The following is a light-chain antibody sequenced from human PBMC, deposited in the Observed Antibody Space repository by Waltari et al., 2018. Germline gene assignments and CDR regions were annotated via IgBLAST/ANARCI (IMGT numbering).Light chain of an antibody. Sequence: QSALIQPRSVSGSPGQSVTISCTGTSADVGGYNFVSWYVQHPDKAPKVIIYDVKGRPSGVPERFAGSKSGNTASLTISGLQPEDEADYFCCSYAGTNHVVFGGGTKLTVL. J-gene: IGLJ2*01. V-gene: IGLV2-11*01. CDR1: SADVGGYNF. CDR2: DVK. CDR3: CSYAGTNHVV.